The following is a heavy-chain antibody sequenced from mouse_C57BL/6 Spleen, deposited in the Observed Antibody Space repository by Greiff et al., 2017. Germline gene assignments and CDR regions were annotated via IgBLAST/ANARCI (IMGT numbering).Heavy chain of an antibody. V-gene: IGHV1-69*01. CDR2: IDPSDSYT. Sequence: QVQLQQPGAELVMPGASVKLSCKASGYTFTSYWMHWVKQRPGQGLEWIGEIDPSDSYTNYHQKFKGKFPLTGEKSSSTDYMQHSSLTSEDSVVYYCARRNGNYRWYCDVWGTGTTVTVSS. J-gene: IGHJ1*03. CDR3: ARRNGNYRWYCDV. D-gene: IGHD2-1*01. CDR1: GYTFTSYW.